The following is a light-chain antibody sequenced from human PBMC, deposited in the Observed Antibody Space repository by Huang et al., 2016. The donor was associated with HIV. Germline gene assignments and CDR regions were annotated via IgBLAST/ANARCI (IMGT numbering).Light chain of an antibody. CDR3: QQYYNLPPSLT. V-gene: IGKV1-33*01. CDR2: DAS. Sequence: DIQMTQSPSSLSASVGDRLTIAWQASQDISNYLNWYQKKPGKAPTLLIYDASNLETRGPPRCSGGGSGTHVSFTINNRQPEDIATYYCQQYYNLPPSLTFGGGTRVEIK. CDR1: QDISNY. J-gene: IGKJ4*01.